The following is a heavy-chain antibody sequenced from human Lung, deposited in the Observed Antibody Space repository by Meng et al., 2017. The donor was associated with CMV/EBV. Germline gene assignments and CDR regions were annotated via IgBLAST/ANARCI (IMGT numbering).Heavy chain of an antibody. J-gene: IGHJ5*02. CDR2: LHYGGTT. D-gene: IGHD3-22*01. Sequence: GSLRLFCSVSGGSVSRGFSHWGWIRQPPGKGLEWIGTLHYGGTTYSNPSLKSRVTISVDTSNNHFSLKLTSVTAADTAVYYCARDMRPMMRFDPWGQGTQVTVSS. CDR1: GGSVSRGFSH. V-gene: IGHV4-39*07. CDR3: ARDMRPMMRFDP.